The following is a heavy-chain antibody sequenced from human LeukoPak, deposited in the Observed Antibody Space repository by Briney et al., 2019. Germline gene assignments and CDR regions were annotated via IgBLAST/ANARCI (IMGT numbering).Heavy chain of an antibody. J-gene: IGHJ4*02. Sequence: SETLSLTCTVSGDSIGSSGFYWGWIRQPPGKGLEWIGTVYYTGRTYNNPSLKSRITISVDSSNNQFSLKVASVTAADTAVYYCASTHAGRYYTTFDSWGQGTLVAVSS. D-gene: IGHD1-26*01. CDR1: GDSIGSSGFY. CDR3: ASTHAGRYYTTFDS. V-gene: IGHV4-39*01. CDR2: VYYTGRT.